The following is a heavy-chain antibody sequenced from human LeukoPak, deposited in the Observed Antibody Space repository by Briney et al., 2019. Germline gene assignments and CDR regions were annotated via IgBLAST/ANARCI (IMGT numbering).Heavy chain of an antibody. Sequence: GASVKVSCKASGGTFSSYAISWVRQAPGQGLEWMGGIIPIFGTANYAQKFQGRVTITADESTSTAYMELSSLRSEDTAVYYCARVGSRDGYNLFDYWGQGTLVTVSS. D-gene: IGHD5-24*01. V-gene: IGHV1-69*13. CDR1: GGTFSSYA. CDR3: ARVGSRDGYNLFDY. CDR2: IIPIFGTA. J-gene: IGHJ4*02.